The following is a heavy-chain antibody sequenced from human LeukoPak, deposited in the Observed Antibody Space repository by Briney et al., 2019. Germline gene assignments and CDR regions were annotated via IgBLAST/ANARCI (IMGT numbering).Heavy chain of an antibody. Sequence: SQTLSLTCAVSGDSVSNKMGAWNWIRQSPSRGLEWLGRTYLRSGWHTDCAFSVRGRLTITADTSKNHFSLQLASVTPEDSAVYYCASGWALSWGQGTLVTVSS. J-gene: IGHJ5*02. CDR2: TYLRSGWHT. V-gene: IGHV6-1*01. D-gene: IGHD1-26*01. CDR1: GDSVSNKMGA. CDR3: ASGWALS.